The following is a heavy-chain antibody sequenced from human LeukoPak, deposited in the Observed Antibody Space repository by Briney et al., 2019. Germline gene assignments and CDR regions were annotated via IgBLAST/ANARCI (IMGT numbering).Heavy chain of an antibody. CDR3: ARVYYVIVTGSDEYFDY. CDR1: GGPLRSSSYY. Sequence: MASETLSLTCTVSGGPLRSSSYYWGWIRQPPGKGLEWIGSIYYSGSTYYNPSLKSRVTMSVDTSKNQFSLKLSSVTAADTAVYYCARVYYVIVTGSDEYFDYWGQGTLVTVSS. CDR2: IYYSGST. V-gene: IGHV4-39*07. D-gene: IGHD3-9*01. J-gene: IGHJ4*02.